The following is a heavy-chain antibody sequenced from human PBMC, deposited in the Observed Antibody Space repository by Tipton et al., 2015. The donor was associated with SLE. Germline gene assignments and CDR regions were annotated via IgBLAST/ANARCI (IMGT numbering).Heavy chain of an antibody. V-gene: IGHV4-39*07. CDR3: ARDRGGNSSVYVDN. CDR1: GGSISTTTNY. D-gene: IGHD4-23*01. J-gene: IGHJ4*02. CDR2: IYYSGSAYST. Sequence: LSLTCTVSGGSISTTTNYWGWIRQPPGKGLEWIGSIYYSGSAYSTYYNPSLNSRVTISVDKPTNQFSLKVSAVTAADTAVYHCARDRGGNSSVYVDNWGQGTLVTVSS.